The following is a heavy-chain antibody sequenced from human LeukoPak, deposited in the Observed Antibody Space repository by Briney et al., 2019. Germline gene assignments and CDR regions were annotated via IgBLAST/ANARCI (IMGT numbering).Heavy chain of an antibody. V-gene: IGHV4-61*02. Sequence: SETLSLTCTVSGGSISSGSYYWRWIRQPAGTGLEWIGRIYTSGSTNYNPSLKSRVTISVDTSKNQFSLKLSSVTAADTAVYYCARGRYYYDFWSGYYTKNWFDPWGQGTLVTVSS. CDR3: ARGRYYYDFWSGYYTKNWFDP. J-gene: IGHJ5*02. D-gene: IGHD3-3*01. CDR1: GGSISSGSYY. CDR2: IYTSGST.